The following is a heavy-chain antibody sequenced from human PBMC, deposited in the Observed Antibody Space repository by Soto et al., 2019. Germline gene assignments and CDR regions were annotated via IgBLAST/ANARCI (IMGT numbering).Heavy chain of an antibody. V-gene: IGHV3-11*01. CDR2: ISRSSNTI. CDR1: GFTFSDYY. CDR3: ARREGPGFVGY. Sequence: QVQLVESGGGLVKPGGSLRLSCAASGFTFSDYYMSWIRQAPGKGLEWVSYISRSSNTIYYADSVKGRFTISRDNAKNSLYLQLNSLIAEDAAVYYCARREGPGFVGYWGQGALVTVSS. D-gene: IGHD1-26*01. J-gene: IGHJ4*02.